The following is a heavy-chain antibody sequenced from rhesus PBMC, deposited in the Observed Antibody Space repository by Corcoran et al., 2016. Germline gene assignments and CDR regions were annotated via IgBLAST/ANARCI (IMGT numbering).Heavy chain of an antibody. CDR1: GYSLRHGYY. Sequence: QVQLQESGPGLVKPSETLSLPCAVSGYSLRHGYYWSCIRQPPGKGLEWIGYITYSGSTSYNPSLKSRVTISRDTSKNQCSLKLSSVTAADTAVYYCARTLYYGSGYYTGGYGYWGQGVLVTVSS. J-gene: IGHJ4*01. CDR2: ITYSGST. D-gene: IGHD3-28*01. CDR3: ARTLYYGSGYYTGGYGY. V-gene: IGHV4-122*02.